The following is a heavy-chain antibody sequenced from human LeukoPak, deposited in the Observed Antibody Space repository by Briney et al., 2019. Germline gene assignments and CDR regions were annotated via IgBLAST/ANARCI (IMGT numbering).Heavy chain of an antibody. CDR2: IYSSGNT. CDR3: ARSFDTNAFDI. Sequence: SETLSLTCTVSGDTISIYYWSWVRQPAGRGLEWIGRIYSSGNTNYNPSLKSRVTRSVDTSNDQFSLNLRSVTTAETAVYYCARSFDTNAFDIWGHGTMVTVSS. V-gene: IGHV4-4*07. CDR1: GDTISIYY. J-gene: IGHJ3*02. D-gene: IGHD2/OR15-2a*01.